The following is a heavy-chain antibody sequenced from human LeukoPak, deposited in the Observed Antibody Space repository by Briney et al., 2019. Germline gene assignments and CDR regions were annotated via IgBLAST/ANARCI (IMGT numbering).Heavy chain of an antibody. D-gene: IGHD3-10*01. CDR3: AGTMVRGHYYMDV. CDR1: GGSFSGHY. CDR2: INHSGST. Sequence: KPSETLSLTCAVYGGSFSGHYWSWIRQPPGKGLEWIGEINHSGSTNYNPSLKSRVTISVDTSKNQFSLKLSSVTAADTAVYYCAGTMVRGHYYMDVWGKGTTVTVSS. J-gene: IGHJ6*03. V-gene: IGHV4-34*01.